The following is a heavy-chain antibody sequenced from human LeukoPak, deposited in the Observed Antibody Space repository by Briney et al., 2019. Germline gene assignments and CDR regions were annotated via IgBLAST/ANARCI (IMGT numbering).Heavy chain of an antibody. Sequence: AGGSLRLSCAASGFTFTNAWMSWVRQAPGKGLEWVSYISSRSTTTYYADSVKGRFTISRDNDKNSLYLQMNSLRDEDTAVYYCASPLDYSSPRYWGQGALVTVSS. CDR2: ISSRSTTT. CDR3: ASPLDYSSPRY. J-gene: IGHJ4*02. V-gene: IGHV3-48*02. D-gene: IGHD6-19*01. CDR1: GFTFTNAW.